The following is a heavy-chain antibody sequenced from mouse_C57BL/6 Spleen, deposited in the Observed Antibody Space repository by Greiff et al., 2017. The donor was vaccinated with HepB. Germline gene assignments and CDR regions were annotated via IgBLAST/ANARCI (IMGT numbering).Heavy chain of an antibody. CDR2: IDPENGDT. CDR3: TGNRFAY. Sequence: EVKLQESGAELVRPGASVKLSCTASGFNIKDDYMHWVKQRPEQGLEWIGWIDPENGDTEYASKFQGKATITADTSSNTAYLQLSSLTSEDTAVYYCTGNRFAYWGQGTLVTVSA. D-gene: IGHD2-1*01. CDR1: GFNIKDDY. J-gene: IGHJ3*01. V-gene: IGHV14-4*01.